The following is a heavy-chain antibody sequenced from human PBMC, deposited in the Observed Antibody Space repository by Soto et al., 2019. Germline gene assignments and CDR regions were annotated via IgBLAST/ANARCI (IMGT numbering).Heavy chain of an antibody. J-gene: IGHJ4*02. CDR1: GFTFSSYG. V-gene: IGHV3-30*18. D-gene: IGHD6-19*01. CDR2: ISYDGSNK. Sequence: QVQLVESGGGVVQPGRSLRLSCAASGFTFSSYGMHWVRQAPGKGREWVAVISYDGSNKYYADSVKGRFTISRDNSKNTRYLQMNSLRAEDTAVYYCSKDLRSGGDYWGQGTLGNVSS. CDR3: SKDLRSGGDY.